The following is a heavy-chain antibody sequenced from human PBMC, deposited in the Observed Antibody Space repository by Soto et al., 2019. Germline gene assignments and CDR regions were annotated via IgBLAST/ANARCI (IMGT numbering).Heavy chain of an antibody. CDR2: IYYSGST. Sequence: SETLSLTCTVSGGSISSSSYYWGWIRQPPGKGLEWIGSIYYSGSTYYNPSLKSRVTISVDTSKNQFSLKLSSVTAADTAVYYCARLRVVVGTSDWFDPWGQGTLVT. CDR3: ARLRVVVGTSDWFDP. D-gene: IGHD2-15*01. J-gene: IGHJ5*02. CDR1: GGSISSSSYY. V-gene: IGHV4-39*01.